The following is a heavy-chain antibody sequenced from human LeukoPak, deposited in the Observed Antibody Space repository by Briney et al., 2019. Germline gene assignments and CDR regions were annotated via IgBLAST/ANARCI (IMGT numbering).Heavy chain of an antibody. CDR2: ISYDGSDK. D-gene: IGHD3-10*01. CDR1: GFSFSSYA. J-gene: IGHJ6*02. CDR3: ARDTFGAGSPFHYYGMDV. V-gene: IGHV3-30*04. Sequence: GGSLRLSCAASGFSFSSYAIHWVRQAPGKGLEWVAVISYDGSDKYYAHSVKGRFTISRDTFKNTLYLQMNSLKTEDTAVYYCARDTFGAGSPFHYYGMDVWGQGTTVTVSS.